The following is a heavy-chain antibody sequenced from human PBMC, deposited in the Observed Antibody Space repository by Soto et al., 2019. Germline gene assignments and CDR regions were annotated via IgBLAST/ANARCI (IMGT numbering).Heavy chain of an antibody. CDR1: GGTFSSYT. V-gene: IGHV1-69*02. CDR3: ARLRDSDGMDV. D-gene: IGHD1-26*01. Sequence: QVQLVQSGAEVKKPGSSVKVSCKASGGTFSSYTISWVRQAPGQGLEWMGRIIPILGIANYAQKFQGRGTITADKSTSTAYMELSSLRSEDTAVYYCARLRDSDGMDVWGQGTTVTVSS. J-gene: IGHJ6*02. CDR2: IIPILGIA.